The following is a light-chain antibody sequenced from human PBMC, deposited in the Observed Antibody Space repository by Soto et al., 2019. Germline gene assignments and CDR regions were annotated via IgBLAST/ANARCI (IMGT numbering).Light chain of an antibody. V-gene: IGLV2-14*01. CDR2: EVS. CDR1: SSDVGGYNY. Sequence: QSALTQPASVSGSPGQSITISCTGTSSDVGGYNYVSWYQQHPGKAPKLMIYEVSNRPSGVSNRFSGSKSDNTASLTISGLQAEDEADYYCSSYTRSSTRVFGGGTKDTVL. CDR3: SSYTRSSTRV. J-gene: IGLJ2*01.